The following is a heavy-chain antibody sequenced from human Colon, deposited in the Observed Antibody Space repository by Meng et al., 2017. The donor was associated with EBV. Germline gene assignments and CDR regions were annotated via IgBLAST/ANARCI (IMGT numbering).Heavy chain of an antibody. V-gene: IGHV4-31*03. J-gene: IGHJ4*02. Sequence: QAQLKEPGPGLVKPSQPLSLPCTVSGGSVRSGGYYGTGTRQHPGKGLEWFGHIYYSGSTFYNPSLKRRVIISIDTSKNQFSLNLRSVTAADTAVYYCARVSSGWDYFDYWGQGTLVTVSS. CDR1: GGSVRSGGYY. CDR2: IYYSGST. CDR3: ARVSSGWDYFDY. D-gene: IGHD6-19*01.